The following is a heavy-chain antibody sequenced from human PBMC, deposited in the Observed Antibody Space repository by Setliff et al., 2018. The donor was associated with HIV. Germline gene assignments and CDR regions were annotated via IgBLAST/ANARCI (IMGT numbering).Heavy chain of an antibody. CDR1: GFTFSNYG. CDR2: IKQDGSET. CDR3: VPETNTFVY. D-gene: IGHD2-8*01. Sequence: PGGSLRLSCAVSGFTFSNYGMSWVRQAPEKGLEWVANIKQDGSETYYLGSVKGRFTISRDNAKNSLYLQMTDMRAEDTALYYCVPETNTFVYWGPGTLVTVSS. V-gene: IGHV3-7*03. J-gene: IGHJ4*02.